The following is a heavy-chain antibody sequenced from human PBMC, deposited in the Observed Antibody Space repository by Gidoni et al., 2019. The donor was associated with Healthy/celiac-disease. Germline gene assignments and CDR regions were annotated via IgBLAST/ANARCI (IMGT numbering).Heavy chain of an antibody. V-gene: IGHV3-23*01. CDR1: GFTFSSYA. CDR2: ISGSGGST. J-gene: IGHJ6*02. D-gene: IGHD1-26*01. Sequence: EVQLLESGGGLVQPGGSLRLSCAASGFTFSSYAMSWVRQAPGQGLEWVSAISGSGGSTYYADSVTGRFTISRDNSKNTLYLQMNSLRAEDTAVYYCAKRGVGLYGMDVWGQVTTVTVSS. CDR3: AKRGVGLYGMDV.